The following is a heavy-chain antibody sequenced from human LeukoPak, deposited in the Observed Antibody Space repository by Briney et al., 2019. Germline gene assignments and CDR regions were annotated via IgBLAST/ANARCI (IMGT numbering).Heavy chain of an antibody. CDR2: INENGDIA. Sequence: GGSLRLSCAASGFTFDDYAMHWVRQGPGKSLEWVSLINENGDIAYYGDSVRGRFTVSRDNAKNSLYLQMNSLTTEDTALYYCAKARWEPNFDYWGQGTLVTISS. V-gene: IGHV3-43*02. J-gene: IGHJ4*02. CDR3: AKARWEPNFDY. D-gene: IGHD1-26*01. CDR1: GFTFDDYA.